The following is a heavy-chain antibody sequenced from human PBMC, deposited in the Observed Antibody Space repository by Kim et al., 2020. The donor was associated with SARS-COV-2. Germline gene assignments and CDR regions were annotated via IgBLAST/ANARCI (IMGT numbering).Heavy chain of an antibody. V-gene: IGHV5-51*01. Sequence: KYTPPFQGQISISDDKSNSTVYLQWSSLKASDTAMYYCTKTLAAPGAWFDPWGQGTLVTVSS. CDR3: TKTLAAPGAWFDP. J-gene: IGHJ5*02. D-gene: IGHD6-19*01.